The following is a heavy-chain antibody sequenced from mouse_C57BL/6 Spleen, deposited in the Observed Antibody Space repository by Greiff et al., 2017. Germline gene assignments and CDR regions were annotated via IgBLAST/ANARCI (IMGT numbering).Heavy chain of an antibody. V-gene: IGHV10-1*01. CDR1: GFSFNTYA. J-gene: IGHJ4*01. CDR2: IRSKSNNYAT. Sequence: EVHLVESGGGLVQPKGSLKLSCAASGFSFNTYAMNWVRQAPGKGLEWVARIRSKSNNYATYYADSVKDRFTISRDDSESMLYLQMNNLKTEDTAMYYCVRHGLLRSYYAMDYWGQGTSVTVSS. D-gene: IGHD1-1*01. CDR3: VRHGLLRSYYAMDY.